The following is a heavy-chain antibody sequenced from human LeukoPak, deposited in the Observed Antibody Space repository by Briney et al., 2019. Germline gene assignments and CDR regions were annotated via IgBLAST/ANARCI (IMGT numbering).Heavy chain of an antibody. Sequence: SETLSLTCTVSGGSISSSSYYWGWIRQPPGKGLEWIGSIYYSGSTYYNPSLKSRVTISVDTSKNQFSLKLSSVTAADTAVYYCARDHIPPPSVLEWVPFDYWGQGTLVTVSS. CDR3: ARDHIPPPSVLEWVPFDY. V-gene: IGHV4-39*07. J-gene: IGHJ4*02. CDR2: IYYSGST. CDR1: GGSISSSSYY. D-gene: IGHD3-3*01.